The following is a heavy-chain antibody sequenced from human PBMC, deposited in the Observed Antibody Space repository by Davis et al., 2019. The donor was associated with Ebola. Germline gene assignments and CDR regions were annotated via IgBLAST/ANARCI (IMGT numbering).Heavy chain of an antibody. D-gene: IGHD3-16*01. CDR3: ARWGGMDV. V-gene: IGHV3-30*03. CDR2: ISYDGSNK. J-gene: IGHJ6*04. CDR1: GFTFSTYS. Sequence: PGGSLRLSCAASGFTFSTYSMSWVRQAPGKGLEWVAVISYDGSNKYYADSVKGRFTISRDNSKNTLYLQMNSLRAEDTAVYYCARWGGMDVWGKGTTVTVSS.